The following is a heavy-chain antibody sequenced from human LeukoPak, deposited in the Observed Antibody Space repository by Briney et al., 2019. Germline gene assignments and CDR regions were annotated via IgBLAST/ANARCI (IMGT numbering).Heavy chain of an antibody. J-gene: IGHJ6*03. CDR2: IANNGNA. V-gene: IGHV4-59*12. CDR1: GDSISSSS. Sequence: PSETLSLTCSVSGDSISSSSWTWIRQSPGKGLESLGYIANNGNAKYKSSFEGRVTMSVETSMSQFSLTFSSVTAADTAVYYCARRIFSAQFRPLLSSYMDVWGKGTAVIVSS. D-gene: IGHD2/OR15-2a*01. CDR3: ARRIFSAQFRPLLSSYMDV.